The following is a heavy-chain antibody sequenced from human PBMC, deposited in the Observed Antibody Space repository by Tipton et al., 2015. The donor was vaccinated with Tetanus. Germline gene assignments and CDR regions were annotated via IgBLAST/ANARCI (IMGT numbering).Heavy chain of an antibody. V-gene: IGHV4-39*07. CDR2: IYDTGNV. CDR1: GGSISRTNYY. CDR3: ARDNRVPLRFGELLEFYYYYGMDV. J-gene: IGHJ6*02. D-gene: IGHD3-10*01. Sequence: TLSLTYTVSGGSISRTNYYWGWIRQPPGKGLEWIGSIYDTGNVYYNPALTSRVTISVDTSKNQFSLKLSSVTAADTAVYYCARDNRVPLRFGELLEFYYYYGMDVWGQGTTVTVSS.